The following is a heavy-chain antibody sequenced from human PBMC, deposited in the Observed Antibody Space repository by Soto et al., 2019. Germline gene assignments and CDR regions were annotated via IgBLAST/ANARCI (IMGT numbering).Heavy chain of an antibody. D-gene: IGHD6-19*01. J-gene: IGHJ4*02. CDR2: ISGSGGST. V-gene: IGHV3-23*01. CDR3: VRNHIGSGWPYYFDC. Sequence: EVQLLESGGGLVQPGGSLRLSCAASGFTFSSYAMSWVRQAPGKGLEWVSAISGSGGSTYYADSVKGRFTISRDKSQNTLYLQMNSLRAEDTAVYHCVRNHIGSGWPYYFDCWGQGTLVTVSS. CDR1: GFTFSSYA.